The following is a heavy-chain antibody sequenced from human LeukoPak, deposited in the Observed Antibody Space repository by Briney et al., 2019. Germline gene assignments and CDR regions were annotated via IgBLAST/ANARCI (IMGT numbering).Heavy chain of an antibody. J-gene: IGHJ4*02. CDR3: AKSGDDSSGWSRFYFDY. Sequence: PGGSLRLSCAASGFTFSSYAMSWVRQAPGKGLEWVSAISGSGGSTYYADSVKGRFTISRDNSKNTLYLQMNSLRAEDTAVYYSAKSGDDSSGWSRFYFDYWGQGTLVTVSS. CDR1: GFTFSSYA. CDR2: ISGSGGST. D-gene: IGHD6-19*01. V-gene: IGHV3-23*01.